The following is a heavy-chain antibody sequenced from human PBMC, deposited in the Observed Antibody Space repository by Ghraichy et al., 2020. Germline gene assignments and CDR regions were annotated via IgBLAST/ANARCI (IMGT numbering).Heavy chain of an antibody. CDR1: DGSFSDYH. Sequence: SETLSLTCAVSDGSFSDYHWIWIRQPPGKGLEWIGEIDHSGSTNYNPSLKSRVSISIDTSKNQFSLRLSSLTAADTAMYYCARRVGRHYNWIDHWGQGALVNVSS. V-gene: IGHV4-34*01. J-gene: IGHJ5*02. CDR3: ARRVGRHYNWIDH. D-gene: IGHD1-1*01. CDR2: IDHSGST.